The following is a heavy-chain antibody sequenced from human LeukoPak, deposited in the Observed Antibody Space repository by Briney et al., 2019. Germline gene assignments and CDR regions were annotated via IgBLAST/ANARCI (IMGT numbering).Heavy chain of an antibody. CDR2: ISYDGSNK. Sequence: GGSLRLSCAASGFTFSRYGMHWVRQAPGKGLEWVAVISYDGSNKYYADSVKGRFTISRDNSKNTLYLQMNSLRAEDTAVYYCAKGEQWLVEGVDYWGQGTLVTVSS. D-gene: IGHD6-19*01. CDR3: AKGEQWLVEGVDY. J-gene: IGHJ4*02. V-gene: IGHV3-30*18. CDR1: GFTFSRYG.